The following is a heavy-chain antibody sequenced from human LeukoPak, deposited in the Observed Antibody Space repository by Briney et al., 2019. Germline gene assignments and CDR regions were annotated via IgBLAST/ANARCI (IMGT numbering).Heavy chain of an antibody. J-gene: IGHJ4*02. CDR1: GYKFTNYW. Sequence: GESLKISCKGSGYKFTNYWIGWVRQMPGKGLEWMGSVYPGDSDTRYSPSFQGQVTISADKSISTAYLQWSSLKASDTAMYYCARIDSMAAGTEYYFDYWGQGTLVTVSS. D-gene: IGHD6-13*01. CDR2: VYPGDSDT. CDR3: ARIDSMAAGTEYYFDY. V-gene: IGHV5-51*01.